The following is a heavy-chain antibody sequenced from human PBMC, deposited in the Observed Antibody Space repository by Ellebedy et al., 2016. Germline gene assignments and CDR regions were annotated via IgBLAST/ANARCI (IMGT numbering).Heavy chain of an antibody. CDR1: SGSMNSPYYY. V-gene: IGHV4-39*07. D-gene: IGHD4-17*01. CDR3: ARDYYGDYLDGFDV. J-gene: IGHJ3*01. CDR2: INHSGSA. Sequence: SETLSLTCSVSSGSMNSPYYYWSWIRQPPGKGLEWIGEINHSGSASYNPSLKSRVTISVDTSKSQFSLKLSSVTAADTAVYYCARDYYGDYLDGFDVWGQGTMVTISS.